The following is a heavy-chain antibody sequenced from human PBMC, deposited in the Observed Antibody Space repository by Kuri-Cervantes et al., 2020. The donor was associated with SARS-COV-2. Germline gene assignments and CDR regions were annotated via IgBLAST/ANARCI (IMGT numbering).Heavy chain of an antibody. V-gene: IGHV1-58*01. CDR1: GFTFVGSG. Sequence: SVKVSCKASGFTFVGSGVQWVRHAREQGLDWIGCIVGGSGQTIYSQKFHERVKITRDMSTSTAYMDLNSLSSDDTDVYYCAATLVLLPDDGFDVWGHGTLVTVSS. J-gene: IGHJ3*01. CDR3: AATLVLLPDDGFDV. D-gene: IGHD2/OR15-2a*01. CDR2: IVGGSGQT.